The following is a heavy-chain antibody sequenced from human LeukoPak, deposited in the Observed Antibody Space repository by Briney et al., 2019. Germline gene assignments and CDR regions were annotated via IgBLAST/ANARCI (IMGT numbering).Heavy chain of an antibody. Sequence: GRSLRLSCVASGFTFNNAWMSWVRQAPGKGLEWVSYISSSSSTIYYADSVKGRFTISRDNAKNSLYLQMNSLRAEDTAVYYCASGSGGYYYYGMDVWGQGTTVTVSS. CDR3: ASGSGGYYYYGMDV. CDR1: GFTFNNAW. CDR2: ISSSSSTI. V-gene: IGHV3-48*04. D-gene: IGHD3-10*01. J-gene: IGHJ6*02.